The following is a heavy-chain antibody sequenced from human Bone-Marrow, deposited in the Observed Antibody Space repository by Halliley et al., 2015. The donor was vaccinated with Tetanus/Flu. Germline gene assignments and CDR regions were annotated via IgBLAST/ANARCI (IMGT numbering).Heavy chain of an antibody. V-gene: IGHV3-15*01. CDR3: TTDRVWLVLGY. CDR2: IKSKTDGGTT. Sequence: SLRLSCAASGFTFSNAWMSWVCQAPGKGLEWVGRIKSKTDGGTTDYAAPVKGRFTISRDDSKNTLYLQMNSLKAEDTAVYYCTTDRVWLVLGYWGQGTLVTVSS. CDR1: GFTFSNAW. D-gene: IGHD6-19*01. J-gene: IGHJ4*02.